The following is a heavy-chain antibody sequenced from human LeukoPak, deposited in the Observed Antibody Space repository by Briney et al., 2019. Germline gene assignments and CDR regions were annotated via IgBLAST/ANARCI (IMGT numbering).Heavy chain of an antibody. D-gene: IGHD3-9*01. CDR2: INPNSGGT. J-gene: IGHJ4*02. Sequence: ASVKVSCKASGYTFTGYYMHWVRQAPGQGLEWMGWINPNSGGTNYAQKFQGRVTMTRDTSISTAYMELSRLRSDDTAVYYCASTNVLRYFDWLLMGYWGQGTLVTVSS. CDR1: GYTFTGYY. CDR3: ASTNVLRYFDWLLMGY. V-gene: IGHV1-2*02.